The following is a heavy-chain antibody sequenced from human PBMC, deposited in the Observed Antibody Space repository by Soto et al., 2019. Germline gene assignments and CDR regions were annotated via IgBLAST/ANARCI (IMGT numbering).Heavy chain of an antibody. CDR3: AGDREAGYNFYYGMDV. J-gene: IGHJ6*02. D-gene: IGHD6-19*01. CDR1: GADINTYS. Sequence: SETLSLTCSVSGADINTYSWTWIRQPAGKGLEWIGRIYTSASINYNPSLKGRVTLSVDTSTNQVSLRLASVTAADTAIYYCAGDREAGYNFYYGMDVWGQGTTVTVSS. CDR2: IYTSASI. V-gene: IGHV4-4*07.